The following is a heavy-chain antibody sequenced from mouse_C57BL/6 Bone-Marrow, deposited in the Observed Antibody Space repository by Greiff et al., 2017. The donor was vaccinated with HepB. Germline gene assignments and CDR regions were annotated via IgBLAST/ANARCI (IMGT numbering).Heavy chain of an antibody. V-gene: IGHV5-4*03. CDR1: GFPFSSYA. J-gene: IGHJ1*03. Sequence: EVMLVESGGGLVKPGGSLKLSCAASGFPFSSYALSWVRQTPEKRLEWVATLSAGGSYTYYPDNLKGRFTLSRDNAKNNLYLQMRHLTSEDTAMYYGASLTTVVAKPSYWYFGGWGTGTTGSVAS. D-gene: IGHD1-1*01. CDR3: ASLTTVVAKPSYWYFGG. CDR2: LSAGGSYT.